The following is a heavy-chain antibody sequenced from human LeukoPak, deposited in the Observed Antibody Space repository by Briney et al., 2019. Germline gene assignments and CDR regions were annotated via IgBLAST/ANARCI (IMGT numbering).Heavy chain of an antibody. CDR2: INAGNGNT. CDR1: GYTFTSYA. D-gene: IGHD6-13*01. Sequence: ASVKVSCKASGYTFTSYAMHWVRQAPGQRLEWMGWINAGNGNTKYSQKFQGRVTITRDTSASTAYMELSSLRSEDTAVYYCARDSGSSSWYNYWGQGTLVTVSS. CDR3: ARDSGSSSWYNY. V-gene: IGHV1-3*01. J-gene: IGHJ4*02.